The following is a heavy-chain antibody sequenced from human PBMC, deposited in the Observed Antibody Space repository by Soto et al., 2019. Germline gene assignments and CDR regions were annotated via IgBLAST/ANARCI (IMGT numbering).Heavy chain of an antibody. CDR2: ISYDGRNK. CDR1: GFTFSSYG. D-gene: IGHD3-22*01. CDR3: AIARGGYCDSSASYFGCFYP. J-gene: IGHJ5*02. Sequence: QVQLVESGGGVVQPGRSLRLSCAASGFTFSSYGMHWVRQAPGMGLEWVAVISYDGRNKYYADSVKGRFTISRDKSKNSLYVQMNSLRAADTAVYYWAIARGGYCDSSASYFGCFYPSGQGTIVTVSS. V-gene: IGHV3-30*03.